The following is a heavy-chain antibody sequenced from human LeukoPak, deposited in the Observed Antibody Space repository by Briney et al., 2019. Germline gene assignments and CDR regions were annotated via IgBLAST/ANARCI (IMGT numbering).Heavy chain of an antibody. CDR1: GGSISSGGYS. V-gene: IGHV4-30-2*01. J-gene: IGHJ6*02. D-gene: IGHD1-1*01. Sequence: PSETLSLTCAVSGGSISSGGYSWSWIRQPPGKGLEWIGYIYHSGSTYYNPSLKGRVTISVDRSKNQFSLKLSSVTAADTAVYYCARTGALRRTHYYYYGMDVWGQGTTVTVSS. CDR3: ARTGALRRTHYYYYGMDV. CDR2: IYHSGST.